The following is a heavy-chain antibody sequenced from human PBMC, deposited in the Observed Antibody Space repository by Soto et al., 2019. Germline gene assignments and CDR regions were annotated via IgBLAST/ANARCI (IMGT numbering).Heavy chain of an antibody. Sequence: GGSLRLSCAASGFTFSSYAMSWVRQAPGKGLEWVSAISGSGGSTYYADSVKGRFTISRDNSKNTLYLQMNSLRAEDTAVYYCAKDPTKGATIFGVVSYFDYWGQGTLVTVSS. CDR2: ISGSGGST. V-gene: IGHV3-23*01. CDR3: AKDPTKGATIFGVVSYFDY. J-gene: IGHJ4*02. D-gene: IGHD3-3*01. CDR1: GFTFSSYA.